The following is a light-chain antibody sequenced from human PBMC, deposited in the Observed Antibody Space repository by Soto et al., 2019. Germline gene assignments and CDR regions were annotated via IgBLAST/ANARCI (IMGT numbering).Light chain of an antibody. CDR1: SSNIGGNS. V-gene: IGLV1-51*01. Sequence: QSVMTQPPSFSAAPGKKFTISGPGSSSNIGGNSVSWYQQLPGTPPKPLIYDDNKRPSGIPDRFSGSKSGTSATLGITGFQTGDEADYYCGSWDSSLSAYVFGTGTKLTVL. CDR3: GSWDSSLSAYV. J-gene: IGLJ1*01. CDR2: DDN.